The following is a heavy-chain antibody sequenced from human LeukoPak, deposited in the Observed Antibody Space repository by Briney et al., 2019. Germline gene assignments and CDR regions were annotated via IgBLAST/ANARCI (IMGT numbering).Heavy chain of an antibody. CDR1: GFTFSTYS. Sequence: GGSLRLSCAASGFTFSTYSMNWVRQAPGKGLEWVSSISTSSSYIYYADSVKGRFTISRDNSKNTLYLQMNSLRAEDTAVYYCAKGGGDCSSTSCYPNNWGQGTMVTVSS. V-gene: IGHV3-21*01. J-gene: IGHJ3*01. D-gene: IGHD2-2*01. CDR3: AKGGGDCSSTSCYPNN. CDR2: ISTSSSYI.